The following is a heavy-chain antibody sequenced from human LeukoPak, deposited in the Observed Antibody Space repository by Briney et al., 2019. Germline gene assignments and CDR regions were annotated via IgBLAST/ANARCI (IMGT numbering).Heavy chain of an antibody. CDR1: GFTFNNFE. V-gene: IGHV3-48*03. J-gene: IGHJ4*02. CDR2: ISSSGNTI. D-gene: IGHD3-22*01. Sequence: GGSLRLSCAASGFTFNNFEMNWDRQAPGKGLEWVSYISSSGNTIYYADSVKGRFTISRDNAKNSLYLQMNSLRAEDTALYFCARGPPNYYDSSGYFYLWGQGTLVTVSS. CDR3: ARGPPNYYDSSGYFYL.